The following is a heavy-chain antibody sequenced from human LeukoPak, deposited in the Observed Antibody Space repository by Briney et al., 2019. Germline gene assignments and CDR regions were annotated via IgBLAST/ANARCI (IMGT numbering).Heavy chain of an antibody. CDR1: GGSIRSGDYY. CDR3: VRYSASARWFDP. D-gene: IGHD5-18*01. J-gene: IGHJ5*02. V-gene: IGHV4-30-4*01. CDR2: IHYSGTT. Sequence: PSEPLSLTCTVSGGSIRSGDYYCTSIRQPPAQVLEWIGYIHYSGTTYYNPSLQSRLTISVDMSKSQFSLKLSSVTAADTAVYYCVRYSASARWFDPWGQGTLVTVSS.